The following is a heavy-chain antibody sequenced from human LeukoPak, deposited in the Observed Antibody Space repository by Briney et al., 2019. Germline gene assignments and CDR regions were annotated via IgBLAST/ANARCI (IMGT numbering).Heavy chain of an antibody. J-gene: IGHJ3*02. V-gene: IGHV4-34*01. CDR1: GGSFSGYY. CDR2: INHSGST. CDR3: ARVSRGYYYDSSGYII. D-gene: IGHD3-22*01. Sequence: PSETLSLTCAAYGGSFSGYYWSWIRQPPGKGLEWIGEINHSGSTNYNPSLKSRVTISVDTSKNQFSLKLSSVTAADTAVYYCARVSRGYYYDSSGYIIWGQGTMVTVSS.